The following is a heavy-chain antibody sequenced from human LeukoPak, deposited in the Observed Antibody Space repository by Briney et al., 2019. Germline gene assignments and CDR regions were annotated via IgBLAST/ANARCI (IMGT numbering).Heavy chain of an antibody. V-gene: IGHV4-59*08. CDR1: GGSISSYY. J-gene: IGHJ4*02. Sequence: SETLSLTCTVSGGSISSYYWSWIRQPPGKGLEWIGYIYYSGSTNYNPSLKSRVTISVDTSKNQSSLKLSSVTAADTAVYYCARTTYYYDSSGYGYYFDYWGQGTLVTVSS. CDR3: ARTTYYYDSSGYGYYFDY. CDR2: IYYSGST. D-gene: IGHD3-22*01.